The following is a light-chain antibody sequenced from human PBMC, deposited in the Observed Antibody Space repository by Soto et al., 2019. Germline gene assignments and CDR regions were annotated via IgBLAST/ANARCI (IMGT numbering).Light chain of an antibody. Sequence: DIQMTQSPSTLSASVGDRVTITCRASQSISSWLAWYQQKPGKAPKLLIYKASSLESGVRSRFSGSGSGTEFTLTISSLQPDDFATYYCQQYTWTFGEGTKVEIK. CDR2: KAS. V-gene: IGKV1-5*03. CDR3: QQYTWT. CDR1: QSISSW. J-gene: IGKJ1*01.